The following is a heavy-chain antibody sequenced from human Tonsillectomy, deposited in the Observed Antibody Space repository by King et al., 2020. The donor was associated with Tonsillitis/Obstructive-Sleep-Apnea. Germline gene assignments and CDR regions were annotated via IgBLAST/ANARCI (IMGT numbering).Heavy chain of an antibody. CDR2: INWNGGRT. J-gene: IGHJ4*02. CDR3: AMEKYKITCGGVIAYDY. Sequence: VQLVESGGGVVRPGGSLRLSCAASGFTFDDYGMSWVRQAPGKGLEWVSGINWNGGRTGYAVSVKGRFTISRDNAKNSLYLQMNSLRAEDTALYYCAMEKYKITCGGVIAYDYWGQGTLVTVSS. D-gene: IGHD3-16*02. CDR1: GFTFDDYG. V-gene: IGHV3-20*04.